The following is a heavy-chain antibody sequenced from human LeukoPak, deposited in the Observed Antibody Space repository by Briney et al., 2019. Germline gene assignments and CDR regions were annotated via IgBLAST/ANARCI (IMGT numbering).Heavy chain of an antibody. D-gene: IGHD3-22*01. CDR3: ARDTITYYYDSSGYSSLDY. V-gene: IGHV1-18*01. CDR2: ISAYNGNT. Sequence: ASVKVSCKASGYTFTSYGISWVRQAPGQGLEWMGWISAYNGNTNYAQKLQGRVTMTTDTSTSTAYMELRSLRSDDTAVYYCARDTITYYYDSSGYSSLDYWGQGTLVTVSS. J-gene: IGHJ4*02. CDR1: GYTFTSYG.